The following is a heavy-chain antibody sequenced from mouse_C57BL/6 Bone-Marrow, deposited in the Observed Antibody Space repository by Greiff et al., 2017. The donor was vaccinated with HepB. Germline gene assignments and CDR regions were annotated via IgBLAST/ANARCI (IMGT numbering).Heavy chain of an antibody. CDR3: ANYGSSYWYFDV. CDR2: ISDGGSYT. J-gene: IGHJ1*03. Sequence: VQLKESGGGLVKPGGSLKLSCAASGFTFSSYAMSWVRQTPEKRLEWVATISDGGSYTYYPDNVKGRFTISRDNAKNNLYLQMSHLKSEDTAMYYCANYGSSYWYFDVWGTGTTVTVSS. CDR1: GFTFSSYA. V-gene: IGHV5-4*01. D-gene: IGHD1-1*01.